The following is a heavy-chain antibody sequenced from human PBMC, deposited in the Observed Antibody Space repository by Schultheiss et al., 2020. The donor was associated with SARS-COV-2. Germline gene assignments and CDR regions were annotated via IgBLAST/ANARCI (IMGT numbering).Heavy chain of an antibody. D-gene: IGHD3-3*01. Sequence: GGSLRLSCAASGFSFSSYWMHWVRQAPGKGLVWVSCINSGGSSTSYADSVKGRFTISRDNAKNTLFLQMNSLRAEDTAVYYCARDQKPGSYYERRYGMDVWGQGTTVTVSS. CDR3: ARDQKPGSYYERRYGMDV. J-gene: IGHJ6*02. V-gene: IGHV3-74*01. CDR1: GFSFSSYW. CDR2: INSGGSST.